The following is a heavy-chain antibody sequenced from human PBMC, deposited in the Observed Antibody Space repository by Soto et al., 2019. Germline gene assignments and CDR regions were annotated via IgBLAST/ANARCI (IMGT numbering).Heavy chain of an antibody. V-gene: IGHV3-23*01. CDR3: AKGWVSSRSPMDY. CDR2: VSSRGDDT. Sequence: EVQLLESGGGLVQPGGSLRLSCAASGFTFSGYAMTWVRQAPGKGLAWLSVVSSRGDDTYYADLVKGRFTISRDNSKKTLYLQMNSLRADDTAVYDCAKGWVSSRSPMDYWGQGTLVTVSS. CDR1: GFTFSGYA. J-gene: IGHJ4*02. D-gene: IGHD1-26*01.